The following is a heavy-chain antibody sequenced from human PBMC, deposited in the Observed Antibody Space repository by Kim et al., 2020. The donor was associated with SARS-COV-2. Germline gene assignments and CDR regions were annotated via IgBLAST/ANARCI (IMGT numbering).Heavy chain of an antibody. D-gene: IGHD5-12*01. CDR3: ARTDVYSGYDSVPFDY. J-gene: IGHJ4*02. V-gene: IGHV3-11*06. CDR2: ISSSSSYT. Sequence: GGSLRLSCAASGFTFSDYYMSWIRQAPGKGLEWVSYISSSSSYTNYADSVKGRFTISRDNAKNSLYLQMNSLSAEDTAVYYCARTDVYSGYDSVPFDYWGQGTLVTVSS. CDR1: GFTFSDYY.